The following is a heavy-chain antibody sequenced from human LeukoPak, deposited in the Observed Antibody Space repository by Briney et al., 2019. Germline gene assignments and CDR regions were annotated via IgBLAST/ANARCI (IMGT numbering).Heavy chain of an antibody. CDR1: GGSFSGYY. D-gene: IGHD5-18*01. Sequence: SETLSLTCAVHGGSFSGYYWSWIRQPPGKGLEWIGEINHSGSTNYNPSLKSRVTISVDTSKNQFSLKLSSVTAADTAVYYCARVTVRGYSYGYRSYMDVWGKGTTVTVSS. J-gene: IGHJ6*03. CDR2: INHSGST. CDR3: ARVTVRGYSYGYRSYMDV. V-gene: IGHV4-34*01.